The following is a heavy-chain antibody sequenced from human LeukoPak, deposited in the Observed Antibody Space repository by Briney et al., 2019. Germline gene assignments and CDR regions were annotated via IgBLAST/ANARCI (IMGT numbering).Heavy chain of an antibody. CDR3: ARADYKAWFDP. V-gene: IGHV1-18*04. J-gene: IGHJ5*02. CDR2: ISAYNGNT. D-gene: IGHD4/OR15-4a*01. CDR1: GYTFTSYG. Sequence: GASVNVSCTASGYTFTSYGISSVRQAPGQGLEWMGWISAYNGNTNYAQKLQGRVTMTTDTSTSTAYMELRSLRSDDTAVYYCARADYKAWFDPWGQGTLVTVSS.